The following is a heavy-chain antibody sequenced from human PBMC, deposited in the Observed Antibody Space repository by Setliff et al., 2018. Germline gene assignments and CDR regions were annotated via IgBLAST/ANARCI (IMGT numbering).Heavy chain of an antibody. V-gene: IGHV1-8*02. CDR2: INPNSGNT. CDR1: GYTFTSYD. Sequence: ASVKVSCKASGYTFTSYDINWVRQATGQGLEWMGCINPNSGNTGYAQKFQGRVTMTRNTSISTAYMELSSLRSEDTAVYYCARGGIVVVTAILYGMDVWGQGTTVTVSS. J-gene: IGHJ6*02. D-gene: IGHD2-21*02. CDR3: ARGGIVVVTAILYGMDV.